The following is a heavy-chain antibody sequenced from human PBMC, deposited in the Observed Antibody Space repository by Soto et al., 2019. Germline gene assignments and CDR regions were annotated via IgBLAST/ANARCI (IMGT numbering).Heavy chain of an antibody. Sequence: EVQLVESGGGLVQPGGSLRLSCAASGFTFSSYSMNWVRQAPGKGLEWVSYISSSSSTIYYADSVKGRFTISIDNAKNSLYLQRNSLRAEDTAGYYCARDYSSGWFYYCDYWGQGTLVTVSS. V-gene: IGHV3-48*01. J-gene: IGHJ4*02. CDR2: ISSSSSTI. CDR3: ARDYSSGWFYYCDY. D-gene: IGHD6-19*01. CDR1: GFTFSSYS.